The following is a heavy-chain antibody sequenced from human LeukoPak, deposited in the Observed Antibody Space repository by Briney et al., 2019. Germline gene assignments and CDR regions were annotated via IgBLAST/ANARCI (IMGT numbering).Heavy chain of an antibody. V-gene: IGHV3-23*01. J-gene: IGHJ4*02. D-gene: IGHD2-21*01. Sequence: GGSLRLSCAVSVFTFSSSAMAWVRRAPGGGLGGFSIISGRSQNPYYTAAVKGRSTITRDNSKNPLYLQMNSLRAEYTAVYHCAKDIQCTYWGQGTLVTVSS. CDR3: AKDIQCTY. CDR1: VFTFSSSA. CDR2: ISGRSQNP.